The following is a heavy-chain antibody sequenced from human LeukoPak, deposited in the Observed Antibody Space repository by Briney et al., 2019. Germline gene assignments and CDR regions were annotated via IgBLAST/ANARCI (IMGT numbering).Heavy chain of an antibody. V-gene: IGHV3-30*18. J-gene: IGHJ5*02. CDR2: ISYDGSNK. D-gene: IGHD3-10*01. Sequence: GGSLRLSCAASGFTFSSYGMHWVRQAPGKGLEWVAVISYDGSNKYYADSVKGRFTISRDNSKNTLYLQMNSPRAEDTAVYYCAKDLVSGSWFDPWGQGTLVTVSS. CDR1: GFTFSSYG. CDR3: AKDLVSGSWFDP.